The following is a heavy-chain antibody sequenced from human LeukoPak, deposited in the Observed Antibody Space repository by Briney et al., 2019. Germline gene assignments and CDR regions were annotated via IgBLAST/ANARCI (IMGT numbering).Heavy chain of an antibody. CDR1: GFTFSSYA. D-gene: IGHD3-22*01. CDR3: AKDPLPYDSSGNHSDY. V-gene: IGHV3-23*01. J-gene: IGHJ4*02. Sequence: GGSLRLSCAASGFTFSSYAMSWVRQAPGKGLEWVSAISGSGGSTYYADSVKGRFTISRDNSKNTLYLQMNSLRAEDTAVYYCAKDPLPYDSSGNHSDYWGQGTLVTVSS. CDR2: ISGSGGST.